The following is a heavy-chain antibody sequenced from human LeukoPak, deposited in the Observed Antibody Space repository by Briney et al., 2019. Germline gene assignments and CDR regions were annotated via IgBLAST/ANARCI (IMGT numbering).Heavy chain of an antibody. CDR1: GGSISSGSYY. J-gene: IGHJ4*02. CDR2: IYNSGST. CDR3: ARTPYYGGNIHFDY. Sequence: SETLSLTCTVSGGSISSGSYYWSWIRQPAGKELKWIGRIYNSGSTNYNPSLKSRVTISVDTSKNQFSLKLSSVTAADTAVYYCARTPYYGGNIHFDYWGQGTLVTVSS. D-gene: IGHD2-21*01. V-gene: IGHV4-61*02.